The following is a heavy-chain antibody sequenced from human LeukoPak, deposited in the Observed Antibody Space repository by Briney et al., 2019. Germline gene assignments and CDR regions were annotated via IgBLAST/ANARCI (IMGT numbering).Heavy chain of an antibody. V-gene: IGHV5-51*01. Sequence: GESLKISCRASGYSFTSYWICWVRKMPGKGLEWMGIIYPGDSDTRYSTSFQGQVTISADKSISTAYLQWSSLKASDTAMYYCARRIGGSYYFDYWGQGSLVTASS. CDR3: ARRIGGSYYFDY. CDR1: GYSFTSYW. CDR2: IYPGDSDT. J-gene: IGHJ4*02. D-gene: IGHD1-26*01.